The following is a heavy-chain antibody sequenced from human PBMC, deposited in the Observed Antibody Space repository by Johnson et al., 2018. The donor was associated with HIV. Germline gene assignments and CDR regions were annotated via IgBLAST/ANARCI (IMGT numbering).Heavy chain of an antibody. CDR3: ARDNLRQLDAFDI. V-gene: IGHV3-30-3*01. CDR1: GFTFSSYA. CDR2: ISYDGSNK. Sequence: QMQLVESGGGLVKPGGSPKLSCEASGFTFSSYAMHWVRQAPGKGLEWVAVISYDGSNKYYADSVKGRFTISRDNSKNTLYLQMNSLRAEDTAVYYCARDNLRQLDAFDIWGQGTMVTVSS. D-gene: IGHD3-16*01. J-gene: IGHJ3*02.